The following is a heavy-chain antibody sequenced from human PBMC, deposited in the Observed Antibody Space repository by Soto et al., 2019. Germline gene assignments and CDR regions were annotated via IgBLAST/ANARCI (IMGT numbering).Heavy chain of an antibody. CDR3: AKAYFVWSSEQPYYFDY. J-gene: IGHJ4*02. CDR2: ISGSGGRS. Sequence: GGSLRLSCAASVFTFSNYAMTWVRQGPEKGLEWVSGISGSGGRSYYADSVKGRFTISRDNSKSTLYLQMNSLRAEDTAVYYCAKAYFVWSSEQPYYFDYWGQGTLVTVSS. D-gene: IGHD3-16*01. V-gene: IGHV3-23*01. CDR1: VFTFSNYA.